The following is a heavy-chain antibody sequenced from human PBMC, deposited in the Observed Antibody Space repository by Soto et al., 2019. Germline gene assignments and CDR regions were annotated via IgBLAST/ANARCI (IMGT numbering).Heavy chain of an antibody. CDR2: INPATGAA. D-gene: IGHD3-3*01. J-gene: IGHJ3*02. CDR3: ARGGGVGVAGSAAFDM. Sequence: QLHLVQSGAVVKKPGASVTVSCSASGYPVTAYYMHWVRQAPGRGLEWMGGINPATGAAKYTQSFQGRFTLAGDESTRSVFMELKGLTSEDPAVFYGARGGGVGVAGSAAFDMWGQGTLVTVSS. CDR1: GYPVTAYY. V-gene: IGHV1-2*02.